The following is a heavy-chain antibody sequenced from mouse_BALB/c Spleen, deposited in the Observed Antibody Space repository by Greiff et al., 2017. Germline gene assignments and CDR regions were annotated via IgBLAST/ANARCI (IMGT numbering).Heavy chain of an antibody. V-gene: IGHV5-17*02. D-gene: IGHD1-1*01. J-gene: IGHJ4*01. CDR1: GFTFSSFG. Sequence: EVQVVESGGGLVQPGGSRKLSCAASGFTFSSFGMHWVRQAPEKGLEWVAYISSGSSTIYYADTVKGRFTISRDNPKNTLFLQMTSLRSEDTAMYYCARAPLLRGAMDYWGQGTSVTVSS. CDR3: ARAPLLRGAMDY. CDR2: ISSGSSTI.